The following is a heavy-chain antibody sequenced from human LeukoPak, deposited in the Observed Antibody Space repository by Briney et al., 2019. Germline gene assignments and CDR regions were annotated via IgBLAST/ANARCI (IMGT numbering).Heavy chain of an antibody. CDR1: KGTFSSYA. J-gene: IGHJ5*02. CDR2: IIPIFGTP. Sequence: ASVKVSCKTCKGTFSSYAITWVRQDPGQGLEWMGGIIPIFGTPNYAQKFQGRVTITADESTSTAYMELSSLRSEDTAVYYCARDRPGRYCSSPSCFTASPLDPWGQGTLVIVSS. V-gene: IGHV1-69*13. CDR3: ARDRPGRYCSSPSCFTASPLDP. D-gene: IGHD2-2*02.